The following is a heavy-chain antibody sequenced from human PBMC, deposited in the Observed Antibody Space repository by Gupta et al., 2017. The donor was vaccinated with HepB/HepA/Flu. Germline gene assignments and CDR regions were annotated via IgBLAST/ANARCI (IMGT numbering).Heavy chain of an antibody. Sequence: QVPLVQSGAEVKKQGASVRVSCKAYNYTFTTDRISGVRQAPGQGLEWMGWISAYNGKKNYAQKFQGRATMTTDTSTSTAYMELGNMKSDDTAVYYCARDLRGRLHSFGEVSLWGQGTLVTVSS. CDR1: NYTFTTDR. CDR2: ISAYNGKK. D-gene: IGHD3-10*01. CDR3: ARDLRGRLHSFGEVSL. V-gene: IGHV1-18*01. J-gene: IGHJ4*02.